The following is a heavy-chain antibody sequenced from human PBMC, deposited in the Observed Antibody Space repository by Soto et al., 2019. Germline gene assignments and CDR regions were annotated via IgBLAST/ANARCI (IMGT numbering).Heavy chain of an antibody. J-gene: IGHJ6*02. V-gene: IGHV5-51*01. CDR2: IYPGDSDT. CDR1: GYSFNSYW. Sequence: HGESLKISCKGSGYSFNSYWIGWVRQMPGRGLECMGIIYPGDSDTRYSPSFQGQVTISADKSISTAYLQWSSLKASDTAMYYCATANGSGSYPVSHDKYYYAIDVLCQPTTVTVSS. CDR3: ATANGSGSYPVSHDKYYYAIDV. D-gene: IGHD3-10*01.